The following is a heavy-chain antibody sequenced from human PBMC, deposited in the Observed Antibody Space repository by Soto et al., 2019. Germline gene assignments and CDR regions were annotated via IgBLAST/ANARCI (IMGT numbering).Heavy chain of an antibody. V-gene: IGHV3-30*18. CDR3: AKDLDVVMVLSATRGLDV. CDR2: ISYDGRSE. D-gene: IGHD2-15*01. Sequence: VQLVESGGGMIQSGKSLRLSCVGSGFTFSNFGMHWVRQAPGKGLEWVAGISYDGRSESYVDSVRGRFTLSRDNSKNTLSLQMISLRPEDTGVYYCAKDLDVVMVLSATRGLDVWGQGTTVTVSS. CDR1: GFTFSNFG. J-gene: IGHJ6*02.